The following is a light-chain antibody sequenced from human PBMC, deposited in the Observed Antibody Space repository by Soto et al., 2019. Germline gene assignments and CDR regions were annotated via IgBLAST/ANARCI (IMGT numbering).Light chain of an antibody. Sequence: QSALTQPASVSGPPGHSITISCTGTSSDVGAYDYVSWYQQHPDKAPKLMIYEVSYRPSGVSNRFSGSKSVNTATLTISGLQAEDDADYYCSSYTTSSTRVFGTGTKVTVL. CDR2: EVS. CDR3: SSYTTSSTRV. CDR1: SSDVGAYDY. V-gene: IGLV2-14*03. J-gene: IGLJ1*01.